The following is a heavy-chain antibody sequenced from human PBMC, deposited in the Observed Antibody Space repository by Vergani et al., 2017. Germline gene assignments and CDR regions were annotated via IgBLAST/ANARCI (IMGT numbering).Heavy chain of an antibody. CDR1: GFTFGDYA. CDR2: IRSKAYGGTT. CDR3: ARDKPDRTVTTWFYYYYMDV. J-gene: IGHJ6*03. D-gene: IGHD4-17*01. V-gene: IGHV3-49*04. Sequence: EVQLVESGGGLVQPGRSLRLSCTASGFTFGDYAMSWVRQAPGKGLEWVGFIRSKAYGGTTEYAASVKGRFTISRDDSKSIAYLQMNSLRAEDTAVYYCARDKPDRTVTTWFYYYYMDVWGKGP.